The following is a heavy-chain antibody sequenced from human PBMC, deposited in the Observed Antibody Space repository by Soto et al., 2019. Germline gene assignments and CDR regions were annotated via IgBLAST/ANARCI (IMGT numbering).Heavy chain of an antibody. V-gene: IGHV1-46*03. Sequence: GASVKVSCKASGYTFSRYYIHWVRQAPGQGLEWMGIINSTTGRTSYAQKFQGRVTMTRDTSTSTVYMELSSLRSEDTAVYYCPRSHGEYYAMEVWGQGTTVTVSS. J-gene: IGHJ6*02. CDR1: GYTFSRYY. D-gene: IGHD3-3*01. CDR2: INSTTGRT. CDR3: PRSHGEYYAMEV.